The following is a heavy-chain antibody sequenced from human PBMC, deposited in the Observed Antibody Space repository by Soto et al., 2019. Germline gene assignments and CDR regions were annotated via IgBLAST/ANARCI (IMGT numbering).Heavy chain of an antibody. Sequence: EVQLVESGGGLVQPGRSLRLSCAASGFTFDDYAMHWVRQAPGQGLQWGSGIRGISDNIVYADSVKGRFSISRDNAKNSLYLQMNSLRAEDTVLYYCAKDLYSNYGDAFDIWGQGTMVIVS. CDR1: GFTFDDYA. D-gene: IGHD4-4*01. V-gene: IGHV3-9*01. CDR2: IRGISDNI. CDR3: AKDLYSNYGDAFDI. J-gene: IGHJ3*02.